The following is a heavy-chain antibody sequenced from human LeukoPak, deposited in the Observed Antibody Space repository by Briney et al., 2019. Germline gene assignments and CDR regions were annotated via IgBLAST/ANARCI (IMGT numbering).Heavy chain of an antibody. D-gene: IGHD3-10*01. Sequence: PSETLSLTCAVYGGSFSGYYWSWIRQPPGKGLEWIGEINHSGSTNYNPSLKSRVTISVDTSKNQFSLKLSSVTAADTAVYYCARGRRHMVRGAQDYWGQGTLVTVSS. CDR2: INHSGST. CDR1: GGSFSGYY. V-gene: IGHV4-34*01. CDR3: ARGRRHMVRGAQDY. J-gene: IGHJ4*02.